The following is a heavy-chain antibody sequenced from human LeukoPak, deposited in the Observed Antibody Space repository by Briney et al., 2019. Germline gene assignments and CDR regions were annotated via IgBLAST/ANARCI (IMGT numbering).Heavy chain of an antibody. Sequence: PGGSLRLSCAASGFTFDDYGMNWVRQAPGKGLEWVSSISSSSYIYYADSVKGRFTISRDNAKNSLYLQMNSLRAEDTAVYYCASDYDSSGYYAHDAFDIWGQGTMVTVSS. V-gene: IGHV3-69-1*01. CDR1: GFTFDDYG. CDR3: ASDYDSSGYYAHDAFDI. CDR2: ISSSSYI. J-gene: IGHJ3*02. D-gene: IGHD3-22*01.